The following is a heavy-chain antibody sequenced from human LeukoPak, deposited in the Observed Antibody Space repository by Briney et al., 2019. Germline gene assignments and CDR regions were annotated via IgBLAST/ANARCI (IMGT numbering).Heavy chain of an antibody. CDR3: VKAASGGWYDTNFDY. CDR2: ITGNSVNT. V-gene: IGHV3-23*01. J-gene: IGHJ4*02. Sequence: GGSLRLSCAASGFTFGTSAMSWVRQAPGKGLEWVSVITGNSVNTFYADSVKGRFTISRDNSKNTLYMYMNSLRAEDAAVYYCVKAASGGWYDTNFDYWGQGTLVTVSS. CDR1: GFTFGTSA. D-gene: IGHD6-19*01.